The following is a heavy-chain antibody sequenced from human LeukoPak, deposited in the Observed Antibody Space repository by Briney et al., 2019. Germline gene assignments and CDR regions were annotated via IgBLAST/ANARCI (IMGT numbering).Heavy chain of an antibody. J-gene: IGHJ4*02. D-gene: IGHD2-15*01. Sequence: PSETLSLTCTVSGGSISSYYWSWIRQPPGKGLEWIGYIYYSGSTNYNPSLKSRVTISVDTSKNQFSLKLSSVTAADTAVYYCARGIHGGRVWGQGTLVTVSS. V-gene: IGHV4-59*01. CDR2: IYYSGST. CDR1: GGSISSYY. CDR3: ARGIHGGRV.